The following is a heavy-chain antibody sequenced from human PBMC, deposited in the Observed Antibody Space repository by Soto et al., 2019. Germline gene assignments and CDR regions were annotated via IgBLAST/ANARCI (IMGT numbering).Heavy chain of an antibody. CDR3: ARDRSYAMEV. CDR2: INQDGSAT. Sequence: GGSLRLSCAVAGLTFSTTWMTWVRQAPGKGLEWLASINQDGSATYYVDSVKGRFTISRDNAKNSLYLQLNSLRAEDSATYYCARDRSYAMEVWGQGTRVKVYS. CDR1: GLTFSTTW. J-gene: IGHJ6*02. V-gene: IGHV3-7*03.